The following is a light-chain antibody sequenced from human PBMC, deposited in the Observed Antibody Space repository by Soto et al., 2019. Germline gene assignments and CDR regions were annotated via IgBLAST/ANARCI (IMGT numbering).Light chain of an antibody. CDR2: DDS. J-gene: IGLJ3*02. Sequence: SSELTQPPSVSVAPGQTARITCGGDNIGSKSVHWYQQRPGQAPVLVVYDDSDRPSGIPERFSGSNSGNTATLTIRRVEAGDEADYYCQVWDSSDDHPWVFGGGTQLTVL. CDR3: QVWDSSDDHPWV. V-gene: IGLV3-21*02. CDR1: NIGSKS.